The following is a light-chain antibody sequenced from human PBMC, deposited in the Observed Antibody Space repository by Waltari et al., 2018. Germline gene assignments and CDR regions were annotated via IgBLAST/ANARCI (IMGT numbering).Light chain of an antibody. CDR2: EGS. CDR3: CSYAGSSISV. J-gene: IGLJ2*01. CDR1: SSDVGSYNL. Sequence: QSALTQPASVSGSPGQSITISCTGTSSDVGSYNLVSWYQQHPGKAPKLMIYEGSKRPSGVSNRFSGSKSGNMASLTISGLQAEDEADYYCCSYAGSSISVFGGGTKLTVL. V-gene: IGLV2-23*01.